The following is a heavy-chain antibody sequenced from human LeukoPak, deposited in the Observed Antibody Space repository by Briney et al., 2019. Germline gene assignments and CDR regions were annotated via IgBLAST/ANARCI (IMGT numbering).Heavy chain of an antibody. CDR1: GYTFTSYG. Sequence: ASVKVSCKGSGYTFTSYGISWVRQAPGQGLEWMGWISAYNGNTNYAQKLQGRVTMTTDTSTSTAYMELRSLRSDDTAVYYCARRPGYCSSTSCYQSSYYYYYMDVWGKGTTVTVSS. CDR2: ISAYNGNT. V-gene: IGHV1-18*01. D-gene: IGHD2-2*01. J-gene: IGHJ6*03. CDR3: ARRPGYCSSTSCYQSSYYYYYMDV.